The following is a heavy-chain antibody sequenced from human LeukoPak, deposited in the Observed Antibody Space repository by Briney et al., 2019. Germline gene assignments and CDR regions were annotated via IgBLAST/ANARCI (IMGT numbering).Heavy chain of an antibody. CDR3: ARQGVIISYFDY. Sequence: SETLSLTCTVSGGSISSITYLWGWLRQPPGEGLEWIGGIFYSGSTYYSPSLKSRVPVSVDTSNNQFSLRLSAVTAADTDVFFCARQGVIISYFDYWGQGALVTVSS. D-gene: IGHD3-10*01. J-gene: IGHJ4*02. V-gene: IGHV4-39*01. CDR1: GGSISSITYL. CDR2: IFYSGST.